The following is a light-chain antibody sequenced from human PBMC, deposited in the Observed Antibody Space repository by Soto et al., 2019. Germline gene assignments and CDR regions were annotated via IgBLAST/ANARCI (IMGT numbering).Light chain of an antibody. CDR2: HAS. Sequence: EIVLTQSPGTLSLSPGESATLSCRANQVVSSSYLAWYQQKPGQAPRLLIYHASDRATGVPDRFSGSGSGAGFALTIPRLEPEDFALFYCQQDGTFPFFFGQGTKLEIK. CDR3: QQDGTFPFF. V-gene: IGKV3-20*01. J-gene: IGKJ2*01. CDR1: QVVSSSY.